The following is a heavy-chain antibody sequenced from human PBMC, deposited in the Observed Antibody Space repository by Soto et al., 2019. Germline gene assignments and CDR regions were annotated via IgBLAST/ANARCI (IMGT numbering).Heavy chain of an antibody. CDR3: AKGDYGDY. V-gene: IGHV3-30*18. CDR2: ISYDGSNK. Sequence: QVQLVESGGGVVQPGRSLRLSCAASGFTFSSYGMHWVRQAPGKGLERVAVISYDGSNKYYADSVKGRFTISRDNSKNTLYLQMNRLRAEDTAVYYGAKGDYGDYWGQGTLVTVSS. CDR1: GFTFSSYG. D-gene: IGHD3-16*01. J-gene: IGHJ4*02.